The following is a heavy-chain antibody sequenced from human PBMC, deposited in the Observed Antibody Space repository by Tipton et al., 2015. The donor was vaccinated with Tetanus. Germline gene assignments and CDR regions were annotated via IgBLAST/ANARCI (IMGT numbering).Heavy chain of an antibody. CDR3: AKEFQRARIRFFDS. Sequence: SLRLSCAASGFRFYAYGLHWVRQAPGKGLEWVAITSFDGKTNFYADSVKGRFIISRDNSKNTVYLQMNGLRPEDTAVYYCAKEFQRARIRFFDSWGQGSQVTASS. V-gene: IGHV3-30*18. CDR2: TSFDGKTN. D-gene: IGHD2-15*01. J-gene: IGHJ4*02. CDR1: GFRFYAYG.